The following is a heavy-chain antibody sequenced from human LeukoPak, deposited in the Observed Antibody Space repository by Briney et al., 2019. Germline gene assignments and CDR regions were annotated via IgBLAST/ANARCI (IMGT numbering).Heavy chain of an antibody. CDR3: AHAGLTSSFDY. CDR1: GFSLSTNGVG. D-gene: IGHD3-16*01. Sequence: SGPTLVNPTQTLTLTCTFSGFSLSTNGVGVGWIRQPPGKALEWLALIYWNDDKRYSLSLKNRPTITKDTSKTQVVLTMTNMDPVDTATYYCAHAGLTSSFDYWGQGSLVTVSS. V-gene: IGHV2-5*01. J-gene: IGHJ4*02. CDR2: IYWNDDK.